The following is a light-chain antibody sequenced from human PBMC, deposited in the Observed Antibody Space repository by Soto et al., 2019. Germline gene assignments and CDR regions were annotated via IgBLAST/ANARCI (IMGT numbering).Light chain of an antibody. CDR3: QQYNSYPWT. CDR1: QTISSW. V-gene: IGKV1-5*03. J-gene: IGKJ1*01. Sequence: DIPITHSPSTLSASFRDRVTISHPSSQTISSWLAWYQQKPGKAPKLLIYKASSLESGVPSRFSGSGSGTEFTLTISSLQPDDFATYYCQQYNSYPWTFGQGTKVDNK. CDR2: KAS.